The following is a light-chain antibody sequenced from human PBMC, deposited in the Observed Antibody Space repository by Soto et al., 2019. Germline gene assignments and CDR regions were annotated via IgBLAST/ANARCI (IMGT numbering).Light chain of an antibody. CDR1: QSVSIN. CDR2: GAS. CDR3: QQYNNWPRT. V-gene: IGKV3-15*01. Sequence: EIVMTQSPATLSVSPGERATLSCRASQSVSINLAWYQQKPGQAPRLLIYGASTRATGLPARFSGSGSGTEFTLTISGLQSEDFAVYYCQQYNNWPRTFGGGTKVEIK. J-gene: IGKJ4*01.